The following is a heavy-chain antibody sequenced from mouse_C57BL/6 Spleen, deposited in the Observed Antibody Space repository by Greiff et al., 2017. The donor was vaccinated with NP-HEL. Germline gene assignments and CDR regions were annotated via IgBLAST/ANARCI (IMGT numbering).Heavy chain of an antibody. CDR1: GYSFTGYY. D-gene: IGHD2-4*01. Sequence: DVKLVESGPELVKPGASVKISCKASGYSFTGYYMHWVKQSHGNILDWIGYIYPYNGVSSYNQKFKGKATLTVDKSSSTAYMELRSLTSEDSAVYYCARGDYDYDRAWFAYWGQGTLVTVSA. J-gene: IGHJ3*01. CDR3: ARGDYDYDRAWFAY. V-gene: IGHV1-31*01. CDR2: IYPYNGVS.